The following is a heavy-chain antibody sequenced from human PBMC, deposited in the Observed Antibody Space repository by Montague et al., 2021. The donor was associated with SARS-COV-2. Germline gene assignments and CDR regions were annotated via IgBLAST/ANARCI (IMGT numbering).Heavy chain of an antibody. D-gene: IGHD2-8*02. CDR1: GFTFSDYY. Sequence: SLRLSCAASGFTFSDYYMSWIRQAPGRGLEWVSYISSSSRYTNYADSVKGRFTISRDNTKNSLSLQMNSLRAEDTAVYYCASTGHCTGGVCFAHYFDYWGQGSQVTVSS. J-gene: IGHJ4*02. CDR2: ISSSSRYT. CDR3: ASTGHCTGGVCFAHYFDY. V-gene: IGHV3-11*03.